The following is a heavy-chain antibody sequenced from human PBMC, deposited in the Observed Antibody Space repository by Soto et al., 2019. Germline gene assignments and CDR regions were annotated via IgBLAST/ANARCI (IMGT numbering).Heavy chain of an antibody. Sequence: EVQLVESGGGLVQPGESLRLSCAASGFTFDYYWMHWVRQAPGKGLVWVSRIHSDGTSTTYADSVKGRFTISRDNAKNTLSLQMNSLRAADTAVYYCARGDRGAFDLWGQGTVVTVSS. D-gene: IGHD1-26*01. CDR2: IHSDGTST. V-gene: IGHV3-74*01. J-gene: IGHJ3*01. CDR3: ARGDRGAFDL. CDR1: GFTFDYYW.